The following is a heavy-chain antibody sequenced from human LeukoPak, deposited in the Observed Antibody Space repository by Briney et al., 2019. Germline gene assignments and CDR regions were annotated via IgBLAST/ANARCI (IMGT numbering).Heavy chain of an antibody. CDR2: ISGSGGST. J-gene: IGHJ3*02. CDR1: GFTFSSYA. V-gene: IGHV3-23*01. CDR3: AKERIQLWLLSSAFDI. D-gene: IGHD5-18*01. Sequence: PGGSLRLSCAASGFTFSSYAMSWVRQAPGKGLEWVSAISGSGGSTYYADSVKGRFTISRDNSKNTLYLQMNSLRAEDTAVYYCAKERIQLWLLSSAFDIWGQGTMVTVSS.